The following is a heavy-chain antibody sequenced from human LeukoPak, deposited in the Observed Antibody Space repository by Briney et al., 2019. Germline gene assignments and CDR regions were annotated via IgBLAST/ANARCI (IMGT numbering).Heavy chain of an antibody. V-gene: IGHV3-49*03. D-gene: IGHD3-3*01. CDR3: TRGSDTIFGVARDGFDS. Sequence: GGSLRLSCSASGFTFGDYAMSWFRRAPGKGLEWVGFIRSKAYGGTTEYAASVKGRFTISRDDSEGTTYLQINSLKTEDTAVYYCTRGSDTIFGVARDGFDSWGQGTLVTVSS. CDR2: IRSKAYGGTT. CDR1: GFTFGDYA. J-gene: IGHJ4*02.